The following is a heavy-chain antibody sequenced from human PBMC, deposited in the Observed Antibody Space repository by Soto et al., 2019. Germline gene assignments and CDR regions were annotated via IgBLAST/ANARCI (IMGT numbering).Heavy chain of an antibody. CDR1: GGSISSGGYY. CDR2: IYYSGST. D-gene: IGHD3-3*01. V-gene: IGHV4-31*03. Sequence: SETLSLTCTVSGGSISSGGYYWSWIRQHPGKGLEWIGYIYYSGSTYYNPSLKSRVTISVDTSKNQFSLKLSSVTAADTAVYYCARYAGRDFPYYFDYWGQGTLVTVSS. CDR3: ARYAGRDFPYYFDY. J-gene: IGHJ4*02.